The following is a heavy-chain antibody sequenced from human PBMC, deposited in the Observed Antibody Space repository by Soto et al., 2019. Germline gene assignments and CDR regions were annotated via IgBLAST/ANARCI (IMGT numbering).Heavy chain of an antibody. Sequence: QLQLQESGSGLVKPSQTLSLTCAVSGGSISSGGYSWSWIRQPPGKGLEGIGYIYPSGSIYYNPSFKSRVTTSVDRSKNQFSLKLSSVTAADTAVYYCARVRDYWGQGTLVTVSS. J-gene: IGHJ4*02. CDR1: GGSISSGGYS. V-gene: IGHV4-30-2*01. CDR3: ARVRDY. CDR2: IYPSGSI. D-gene: IGHD4-17*01.